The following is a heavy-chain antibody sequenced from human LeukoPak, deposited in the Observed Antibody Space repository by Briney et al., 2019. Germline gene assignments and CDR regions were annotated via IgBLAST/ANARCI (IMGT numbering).Heavy chain of an antibody. CDR3: ARYYDSSGYYFSYYYGMDV. V-gene: IGHV4-39*07. CDR2: IYYSGST. J-gene: IGHJ6*02. D-gene: IGHD3-22*01. Sequence: PSGTLSLTCTVSGGAISSGSYYCGWVRQPRGKGLGWIGSIYYSGSTYYTPSLKSRVTISVDTSKNQFSLMLSSVTAADTAVYYCARYYDSSGYYFSYYYGMDVWAKGPRSPSP. CDR1: GGAISSGSYY.